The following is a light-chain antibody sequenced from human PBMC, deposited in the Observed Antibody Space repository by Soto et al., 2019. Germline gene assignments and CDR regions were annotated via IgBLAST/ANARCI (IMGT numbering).Light chain of an antibody. V-gene: IGKV1-39*01. CDR3: QQYTNFLFT. J-gene: IGKJ3*01. CDR2: TAS. CDR1: QSISNY. Sequence: DIQMTQSPSSLSASVGDRVTITCRASQSISNYLNWYQQKPGKAPKLLIYTASSLQSGVPSRFSGSGSGTEFTLTINSLQPDDFATYYCQQYTNFLFTFGPGTKVEI.